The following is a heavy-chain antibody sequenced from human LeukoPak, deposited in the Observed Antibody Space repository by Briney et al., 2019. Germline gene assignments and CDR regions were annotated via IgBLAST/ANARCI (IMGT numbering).Heavy chain of an antibody. V-gene: IGHV4-31*03. D-gene: IGHD3-3*02. Sequence: SQTLSLTCTVSGGSISSGGYYWSWIRQHPGKGLEWNGYIYYSGSTYYNPSLKSRVTISVDTSKNQFSLKLRSVTAADTAVYYCARGVGLAEEINDYYYYYYMDVWGKGTTVTVSS. J-gene: IGHJ6*03. CDR2: IYYSGST. CDR1: GGSISSGGYY. CDR3: ARGVGLAEEINDYYYYYYMDV.